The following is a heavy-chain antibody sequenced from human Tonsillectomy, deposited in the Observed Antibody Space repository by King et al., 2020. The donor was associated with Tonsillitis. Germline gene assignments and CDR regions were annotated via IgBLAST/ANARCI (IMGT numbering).Heavy chain of an antibody. V-gene: IGHV3-53*04. CDR1: GFTVSSNY. Sequence: VQLVESGGGLVQPGGSLRLSCAASGFTVSSNYMSWVRQAPGKGLEWVSVIYSGGGTYYADSVKGRFTISRHNSKNTPYLQMNSLSAEDTAAYYCANSLAAAGYVGASYFDLWGRGTLVTVSS. CDR3: ANSLAAAGYVGASYFDL. CDR2: IYSGGGT. J-gene: IGHJ2*01. D-gene: IGHD6-13*01.